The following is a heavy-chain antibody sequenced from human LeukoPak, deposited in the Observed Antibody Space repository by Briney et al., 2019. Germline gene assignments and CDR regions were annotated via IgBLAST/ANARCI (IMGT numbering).Heavy chain of an antibody. CDR3: ARVLPIYRGSSGWYVDY. V-gene: IGHV4-34*01. CDR1: GGSFSGYY. J-gene: IGHJ4*02. Sequence: SETLSLTCAVYGGSFSGYYWSWIRQPPGKGLEWIGEINHSGSTNYNPSLKSRVTISVDTSKNQFSLKLSSVTAADTAVYYCARVLPIYRGSSGWYVDYWGQGTLVTVSS. CDR2: INHSGST. D-gene: IGHD6-19*01.